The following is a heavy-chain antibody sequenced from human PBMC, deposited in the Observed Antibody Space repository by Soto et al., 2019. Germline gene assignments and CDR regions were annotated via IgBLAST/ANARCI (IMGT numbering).Heavy chain of an antibody. Sequence: GGSLRLSCAASGFTFSSYGMHWVRQAPGKGLEWVAVIWYDGSNKYYADSVKGRFTISRDNSKNTLYLQMNSLRAEDTAVYYCARDRSPNYDFWSGQRLDAFDIWGQGTMVTVSS. J-gene: IGHJ3*02. CDR2: IWYDGSNK. CDR3: ARDRSPNYDFWSGQRLDAFDI. V-gene: IGHV3-33*01. CDR1: GFTFSSYG. D-gene: IGHD3-3*01.